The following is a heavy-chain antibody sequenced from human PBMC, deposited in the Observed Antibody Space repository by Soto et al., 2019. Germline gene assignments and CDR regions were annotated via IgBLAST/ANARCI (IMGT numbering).Heavy chain of an antibody. CDR1: GGSISTYY. V-gene: IGHV4-4*07. D-gene: IGHD3-3*01. J-gene: IGHJ4*02. CDR2: IDSSGST. Sequence: QGQLQESGPGLVKPSETLSLTCSVSGGSISTYYCNWIRQPAGKGLEWFGRIDSSGSTNYSPSINSRDNMSVDTPKNQFSLKLTSVTAADTAVYYCARGGHDFCSGTFDYWGQGTLATVSS. CDR3: ARGGHDFCSGTFDY.